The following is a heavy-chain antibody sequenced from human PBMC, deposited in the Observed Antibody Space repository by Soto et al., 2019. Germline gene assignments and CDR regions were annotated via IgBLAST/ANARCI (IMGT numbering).Heavy chain of an antibody. V-gene: IGHV4-39*01. CDR2: IYYSGST. CDR3: ARRGFMGATTIDY. CDR1: GGSISSSNSY. D-gene: IGHD1-26*01. Sequence: PSETLSLTCTVSGGSISSSNSYWGWIRQPPGKGLEWIGSIYYSGSTYYKPSLKSRVSISVDTSKNQFSLKLSSVTAADTAVYYCARRGFMGATTIDYWGQGTLVTVS. J-gene: IGHJ4*02.